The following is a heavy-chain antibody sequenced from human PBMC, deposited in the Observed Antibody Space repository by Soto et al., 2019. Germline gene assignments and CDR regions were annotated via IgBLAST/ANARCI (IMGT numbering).Heavy chain of an antibody. CDR3: AKVRGSGSYYIFDY. J-gene: IGHJ4*02. CDR2: ISDTGGST. D-gene: IGHD3-10*01. CDR1: GFTFSSYA. Sequence: PGGSLRLSCSASGFTFSSYAMSWVRQAPGKGLEWVSGISDTGGSTYYADSVKGRFTISRDNSKNTLYLQMHSLRAEDTAVYFCAKVRGSGSYYIFDYWGQGALVTVSS. V-gene: IGHV3-23*01.